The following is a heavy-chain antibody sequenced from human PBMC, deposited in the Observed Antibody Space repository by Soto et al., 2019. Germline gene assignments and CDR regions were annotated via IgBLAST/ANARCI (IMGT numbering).Heavy chain of an antibody. CDR3: AKDLQFSGWLSAQTVDH. J-gene: IGHJ4*02. V-gene: IGHV3-23*01. CDR2: ISGSDGRT. CDR1: GFTFNSHA. D-gene: IGHD6-19*01. Sequence: EVQLLESGGGLVQPGGSLRLSCAVSGFTFNSHAMSWVRQAPGKGLECVSTISGSDGRTNYADSVKGRCTISRDNSKSTLYIQMTGLRAEDTAVYYCAKDLQFSGWLSAQTVDHWGQGTQVTVSS.